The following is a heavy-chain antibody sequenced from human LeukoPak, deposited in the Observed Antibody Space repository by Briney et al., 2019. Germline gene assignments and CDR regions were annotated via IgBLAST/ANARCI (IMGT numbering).Heavy chain of an antibody. CDR2: IIPIFGTA. J-gene: IGHJ4*02. Sequence: SVKVSCKASGGTFSSYAISWVRQAPGQGLEWMGGIIPIFGTANYAQKFQGRVTITADESTSAACMELSSLRAEDTAVYYCARERVDYQLLSKRGVYYFDYWGQGTVVTVSS. CDR3: ARERVDYQLLSKRGVYYFDY. CDR1: GGTFSSYA. V-gene: IGHV1-69*13. D-gene: IGHD2-2*01.